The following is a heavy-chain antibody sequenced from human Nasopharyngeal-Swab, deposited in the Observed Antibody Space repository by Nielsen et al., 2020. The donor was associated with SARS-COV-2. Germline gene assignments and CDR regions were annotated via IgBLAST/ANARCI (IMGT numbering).Heavy chain of an antibody. CDR1: GYTFTSYG. CDR3: ARDRLRLRDYITMVRGVVPYGMDV. CDR2: ISAYNGNT. V-gene: IGHV1-18*01. D-gene: IGHD3-10*01. Sequence: ASVKVSCKASGYTFTSYGISWVRQAPGQGLEWMGWISAYNGNTNYAQKLQGRVTMTTDTSTSTVYMELSSLRSEDTAVYYCARDRLRLRDYITMVRGVVPYGMDVWGQGTTVTVSS. J-gene: IGHJ6*02.